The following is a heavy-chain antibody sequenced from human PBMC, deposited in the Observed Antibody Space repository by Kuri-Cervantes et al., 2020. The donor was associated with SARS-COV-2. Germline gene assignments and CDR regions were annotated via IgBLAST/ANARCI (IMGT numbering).Heavy chain of an antibody. CDR2: ISAYNGNT. Sequence: ASVKVSCKASGYSFTSYGISWVRQAPGQGLEWIGWISAYNGNTKYAQRHQGRVTMTTDTSTSTAHMELSSLRSEDTAVYYCHVYGSGSYYNWLDYWGQGTLVTVSS. D-gene: IGHD3-10*01. V-gene: IGHV1-18*01. CDR1: GYSFTSYG. J-gene: IGHJ4*02. CDR3: HVYGSGSYYNWLDY.